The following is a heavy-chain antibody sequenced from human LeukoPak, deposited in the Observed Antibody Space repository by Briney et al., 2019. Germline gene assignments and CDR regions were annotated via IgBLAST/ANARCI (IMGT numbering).Heavy chain of an antibody. CDR1: GFTFSVYE. J-gene: IGHJ4*02. V-gene: IGHV3-48*03. CDR3: ARSGGYFDL. Sequence: GGSLRLSCVASGFTFSVYEMNWVRQAPGKGLEWTSYISASDTSIYYAESVKGRFTISRDNAKSSLYLQMNSLRAVDTAVYYCARSGGYFDLWGQGTLVTVSS. D-gene: IGHD3-10*01. CDR2: ISASDTSI.